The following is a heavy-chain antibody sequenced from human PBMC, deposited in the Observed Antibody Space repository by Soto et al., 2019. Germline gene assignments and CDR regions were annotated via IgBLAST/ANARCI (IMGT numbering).Heavy chain of an antibody. V-gene: IGHV1-69*10. CDR1: GGTFSSYA. D-gene: IGHD5-12*01. CDR3: AREIRDSGYDAFDI. CDR2: INPILGIA. J-gene: IGHJ3*02. Sequence: ASVKVSCKASGGTFSSYAISWVRQAPGQGLEWMGGINPILGIANYAQKFQCRVTITADKSTSTAYMELSSLRSEDTALYYCAREIRDSGYDAFDIWGQGTMVTVSS.